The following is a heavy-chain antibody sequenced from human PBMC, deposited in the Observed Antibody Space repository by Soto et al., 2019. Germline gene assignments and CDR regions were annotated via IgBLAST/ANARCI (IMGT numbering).Heavy chain of an antibody. D-gene: IGHD7-27*01. CDR1: GDSISVSGDSNNNHY. Sequence: PSETLSLTCTVSGDSISVSGDSNNNHYWSWVRQPPGKGLEWIGSIYYSGATNYNPSLKSRVTMSADTSKNKFSLNLSSVTAADTAIYYRPRAIGDWGPYYYDHGLDVWGQGTTVTVSS. CDR2: IYYSGAT. CDR3: PRAIGDWGPYYYDHGLDV. V-gene: IGHV4-61*01. J-gene: IGHJ6*02.